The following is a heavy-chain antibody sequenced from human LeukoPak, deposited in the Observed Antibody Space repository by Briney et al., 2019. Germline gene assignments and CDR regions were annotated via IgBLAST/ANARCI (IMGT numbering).Heavy chain of an antibody. V-gene: IGHV4-4*09. J-gene: IGHJ4*02. CDR3: ARARPSAYVDY. Sequence: SETLSLTCSVSGDSSSNYYWSWFRQPPGKGLEWIGLIYTSGSTTYNPSLKSRVAISVDTSKSQFSLRLSSVTAADTAVYYCARARPSAYVDYWGQGTLVTVSS. CDR2: IYTSGST. D-gene: IGHD3-22*01. CDR1: GDSSSNYY.